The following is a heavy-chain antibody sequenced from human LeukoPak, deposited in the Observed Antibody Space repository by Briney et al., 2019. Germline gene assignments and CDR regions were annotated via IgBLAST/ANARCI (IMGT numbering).Heavy chain of an antibody. CDR3: ARGPALVVPAAPLYYYYMDV. CDR2: IYTGGST. V-gene: IGHV4-4*07. CDR1: GGSISSYY. Sequence: SETLSLTCTVSGGSISSYYWSWIRQPAGKGLEWIGRIYTGGSTNYNPSLKSRVTMSVDTSKNQFSLKLSSVTAADTAVYYCARGPALVVPAAPLYYYYMDVWGKGTTVTVSS. J-gene: IGHJ6*03. D-gene: IGHD2-2*01.